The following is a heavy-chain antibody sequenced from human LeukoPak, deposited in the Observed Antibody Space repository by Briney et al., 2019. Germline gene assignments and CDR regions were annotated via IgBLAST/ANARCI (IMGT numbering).Heavy chain of an antibody. CDR2: IIPIFGTA. Sequence: SVQVSCKASGGTFSSYAISWVRQAPGQGLEWMGGIIPIFGTANYAQKFQGRVTITADESTSTAYMELSSLRSEDTAVYYCTSLVATPGHDAFDIWGQGTMVTVSS. D-gene: IGHD5-12*01. J-gene: IGHJ3*02. V-gene: IGHV1-69*13. CDR1: GGTFSSYA. CDR3: TSLVATPGHDAFDI.